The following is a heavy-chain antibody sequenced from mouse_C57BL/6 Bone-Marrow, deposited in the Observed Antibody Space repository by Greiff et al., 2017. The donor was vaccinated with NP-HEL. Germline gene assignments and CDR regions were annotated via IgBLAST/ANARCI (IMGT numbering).Heavy chain of an antibody. V-gene: IGHV2-9-1*01. CDR2: IWTGGGP. CDR3: ARNYGPTDY. J-gene: IGHJ4*01. CDR1: GFSLTSSA. D-gene: IGHD1-1*02. Sequence: VQLQQSGPGLVAPSQSLSITCTVSGFSLTSSAISWVRQPPGKGLEWLGVIWTGGGPNYNSALKSRLSISKDNSKSQVFLKMNSLQTDDTARYYCARNYGPTDYWGQGTSVTVSS.